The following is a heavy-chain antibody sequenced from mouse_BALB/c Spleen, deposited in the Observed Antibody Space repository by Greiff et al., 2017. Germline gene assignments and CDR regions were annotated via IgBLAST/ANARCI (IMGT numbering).Heavy chain of an antibody. D-gene: IGHD2-10*01. CDR1: GFTFSSFG. J-gene: IGHJ4*01. CDR3: ARYPSMVTKAMDY. CDR2: ISSGSSTI. V-gene: IGHV5-17*02. Sequence: EVQVVESGGGLVQPGGSRKLSCAASGFTFSSFGMHWVRQAPEKGLEWVAYISSGSSTIYYADTVKGRFTISRDNPKNTLFLQMTSLRSEDTAMYYCARYPSMVTKAMDYWGQGTSVTVSS.